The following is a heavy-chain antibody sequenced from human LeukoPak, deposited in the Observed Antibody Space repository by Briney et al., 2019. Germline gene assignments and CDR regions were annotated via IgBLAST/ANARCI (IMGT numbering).Heavy chain of an antibody. CDR2: IYYSGST. J-gene: IGHJ6*02. Sequence: ASETLSLTCTVSGGSISSYYWSWIRQPPGKGLEWIGYIYYSGSTNYNPSLKSRVTISVDTSKNQFSLKLSSVTAADTAVYYCARKHYGYGGNPVYYYGMDVWGQGTTVTVSS. D-gene: IGHD4-23*01. V-gene: IGHV4-59*01. CDR1: GGSISSYY. CDR3: ARKHYGYGGNPVYYYGMDV.